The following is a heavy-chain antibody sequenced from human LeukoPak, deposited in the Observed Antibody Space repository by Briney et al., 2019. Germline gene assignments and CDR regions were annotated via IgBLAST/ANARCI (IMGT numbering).Heavy chain of an antibody. J-gene: IGHJ6*03. CDR2: ISSSSSYI. CDR1: GFTFSTYS. V-gene: IGHV3-21*01. CDR3: ARGYSSSWYSWYYYYYMDV. Sequence: GGSLRLSCAASGFTFSTYSMNWVRQAPGKGLEWVSSISSSSSYIYYADSVKGRFTISRDNAKNSLYLQMNSLRAEDTAVYYCARGYSSSWYSWYYYYYMDVWGKGTTVTISS. D-gene: IGHD6-13*01.